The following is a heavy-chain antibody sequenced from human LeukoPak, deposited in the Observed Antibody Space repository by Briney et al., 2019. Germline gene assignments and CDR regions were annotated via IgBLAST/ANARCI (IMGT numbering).Heavy chain of an antibody. J-gene: IGHJ4*02. V-gene: IGHV3-30*04. CDR3: ARDHGGSYLTSYYFDY. D-gene: IGHD1-26*01. Sequence: GGSLRLSCAASGFTLSSYAMHWVRQAPGKGLEWVAVISYDGSNKYYADSVKGRFTISGDNSKNTLYLQMNSLRAEDTAVYYCARDHGGSYLTSYYFDYWGQGTLVTVSS. CDR2: ISYDGSNK. CDR1: GFTLSSYA.